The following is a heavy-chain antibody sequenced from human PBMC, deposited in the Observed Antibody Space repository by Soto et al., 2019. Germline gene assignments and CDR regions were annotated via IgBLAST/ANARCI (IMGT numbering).Heavy chain of an antibody. Sequence: QVQLQESGPGLVKPSETLSLTCTVSGGSISYYYWSWIRQPPGKGLEWIGYIYYSGSTKYNPSLKSRVIISVDPSTNQYSLKLSSVTAADTAVYYCAKWKGGSGSGDWFDPWGQGILVTVSS. CDR2: IYYSGST. V-gene: IGHV4-59*08. CDR3: AKWKGGSGSGDWFDP. D-gene: IGHD3-10*01. CDR1: GGSISYYY. J-gene: IGHJ5*02.